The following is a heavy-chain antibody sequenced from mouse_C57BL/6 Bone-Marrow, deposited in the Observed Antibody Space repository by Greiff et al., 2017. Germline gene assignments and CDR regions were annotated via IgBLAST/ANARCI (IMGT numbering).Heavy chain of an antibody. CDR3: SRRRGGDYAWFAY. CDR1: GYTFTSYW. CDR2: IYPGSGST. D-gene: IGHD2-13*01. Sequence: QVQLQQPGAELVKPGASVKMSCKASGYTFTSYWITWVKQRPGQGLEWIGDIYPGSGSTNYNEKFKSKATLTVDTSSSTAYMQLSSLTSEGSAVYYGSRRRGGDYAWFAYWGQGALVTVSA. V-gene: IGHV1-55*01. J-gene: IGHJ3*01.